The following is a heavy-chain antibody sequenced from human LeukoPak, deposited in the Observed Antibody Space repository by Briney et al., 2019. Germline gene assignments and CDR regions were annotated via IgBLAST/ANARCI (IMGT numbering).Heavy chain of an antibody. CDR2: IIPIFGTA. Sequence: GASVKVSCKASGGTFSSYAISWVRQAPGQGLEWMGGIIPIFGTANYAQKFQGRVTITADESTSTAYMELSSLRSEDTVVYYCARSYGDYEGGLFDYWGQGTLVTVSS. CDR1: GGTFSSYA. J-gene: IGHJ4*02. D-gene: IGHD4-17*01. V-gene: IGHV1-69*01. CDR3: ARSYGDYEGGLFDY.